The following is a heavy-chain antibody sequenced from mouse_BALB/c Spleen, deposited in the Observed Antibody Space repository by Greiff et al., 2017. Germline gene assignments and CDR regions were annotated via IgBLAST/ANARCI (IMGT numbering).Heavy chain of an antibody. CDR3: ARSRFAY. J-gene: IGHJ3*01. V-gene: IGHV3-2*02. Sequence: DVKLQESGPGLVKPSQSLSLTCTATGYSITSDDAWNWIRQFPGNKLEWMGYISYSGSTSYNPSLKSRISITRDTSKNQFFLQLNSVTTEDTATFYCARSRFAYWGQGTLVTVSA. CDR1: GYSITSDDA. CDR2: ISYSGST.